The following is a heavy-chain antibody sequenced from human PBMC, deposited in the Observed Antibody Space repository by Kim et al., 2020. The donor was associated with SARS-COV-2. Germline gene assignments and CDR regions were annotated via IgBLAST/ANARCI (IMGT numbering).Heavy chain of an antibody. CDR1: GFTFSSYA. Sequence: GGSLRLSCAASGFTFSSYAMSWVRQAPGKGLEWVSAISGSGGSTYYADSVKGRFTISRDNSKNTLYLQMNSLRAEDTAVYYCAKDITMIVVVMAVFDYWGQGTLVTVSS. CDR2: ISGSGGST. CDR3: AKDITMIVVVMAVFDY. J-gene: IGHJ4*02. D-gene: IGHD3-22*01. V-gene: IGHV3-23*01.